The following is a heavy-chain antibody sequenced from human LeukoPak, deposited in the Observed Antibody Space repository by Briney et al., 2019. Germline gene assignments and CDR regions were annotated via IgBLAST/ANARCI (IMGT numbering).Heavy chain of an antibody. J-gene: IGHJ4*02. Sequence: PGGSLRLSCAASGFTFSSYAMSWVRQAPGKGLEWVSAISGSGGDTYYSGNVKGRFTISRDNSKNTLYLQMNSLRADDTAVYYCAKDLGEEGGSGFPGYWGQGTLVTVSS. CDR1: GFTFSSYA. V-gene: IGHV3-23*01. CDR3: AKDLGEEGGSGFPGY. CDR2: ISGSGGDT. D-gene: IGHD3-10*01.